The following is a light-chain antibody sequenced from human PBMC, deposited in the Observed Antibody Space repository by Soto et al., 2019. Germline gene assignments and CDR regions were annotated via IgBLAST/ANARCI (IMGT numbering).Light chain of an antibody. J-gene: IGKJ1*01. Sequence: DIQMTQSPSTLSATVGDRVTLTGRASQSISSWLAWYQQKLWRAPRLRIYDASSLERGVPSRLSGSGSGTEVTLTVRSLQADDFATYYCDQYDNFPRTFGQGNKV. CDR2: DAS. V-gene: IGKV1-5*01. CDR1: QSISSW. CDR3: DQYDNFPRT.